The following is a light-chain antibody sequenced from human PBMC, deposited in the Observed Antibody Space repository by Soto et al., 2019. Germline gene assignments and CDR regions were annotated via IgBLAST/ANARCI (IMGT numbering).Light chain of an antibody. Sequence: EIVLTQSPATLSLSPGERATLSCRASQSVSSYLAWYQQKPGQAPRRLIYDASNRATGIPARFSGSGSGTDFTLTISSLDPEDFAVYYCQHRSNWPTFGGGTKVEIK. J-gene: IGKJ4*01. CDR1: QSVSSY. V-gene: IGKV3-11*01. CDR2: DAS. CDR3: QHRSNWPT.